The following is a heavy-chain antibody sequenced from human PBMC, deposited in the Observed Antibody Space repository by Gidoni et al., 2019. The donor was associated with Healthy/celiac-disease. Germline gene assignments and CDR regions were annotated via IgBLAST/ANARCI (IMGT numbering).Heavy chain of an antibody. CDR1: GFTFGDYA. CDR2: IRSKAYGGTT. J-gene: IGHJ6*02. CDR3: TRDLDPGILRFLPTGGVYGMDV. Sequence: EVQLVESGGGLVQPGRSLRLSCTASGFTFGDYAMSWFRQAPGKGLEWVGFIRSKAYGGTTEYAASVKGRFTISRDDSKSIAYLQMNSLKTEDTAVYYCTRDLDPGILRFLPTGGVYGMDVWGQGTTDTVSS. D-gene: IGHD3-3*01. V-gene: IGHV3-49*03.